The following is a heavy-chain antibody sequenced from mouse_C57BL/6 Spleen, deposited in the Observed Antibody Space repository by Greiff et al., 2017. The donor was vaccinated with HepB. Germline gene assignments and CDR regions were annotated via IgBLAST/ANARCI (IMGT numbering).Heavy chain of an antibody. J-gene: IGHJ2*01. D-gene: IGHD2-12*01. CDR1: GYTFTSYW. V-gene: IGHV1-59*01. CDR3: ARGTALYYSHPYFDY. CDR2: IDPSDSYT. Sequence: VQLQQPGAELVRPGTSVKLSCKASGYTFTSYWMHWVKQRPGQGLEWIGVIDPSDSYTNYNQKFKGKATLTVDTSSSTAYMQLSSLTSEDSAVYYCARGTALYYSHPYFDYWGQGTTLTVSS.